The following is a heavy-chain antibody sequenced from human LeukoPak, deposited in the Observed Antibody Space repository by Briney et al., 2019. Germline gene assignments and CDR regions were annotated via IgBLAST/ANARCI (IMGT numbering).Heavy chain of an antibody. CDR1: GFTFNNYA. Sequence: GGSLRLSCAASGFTFNNYAMNWVRQAPGKGLEWVSVVTSSGSTYYADSVKGRFTISRDNSKNTLYLQMNSLRAEDTAIYYCAKDLYGDYDFDCWGRGTLVTVSS. CDR2: VTSSGST. J-gene: IGHJ4*02. CDR3: AKDLYGDYDFDC. D-gene: IGHD4-17*01. V-gene: IGHV3-23*01.